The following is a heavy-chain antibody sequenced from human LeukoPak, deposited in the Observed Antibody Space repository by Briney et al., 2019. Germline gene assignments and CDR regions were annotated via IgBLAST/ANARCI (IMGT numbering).Heavy chain of an antibody. V-gene: IGHV4-34*01. D-gene: IGHD2-2*01. CDR3: ARVLSIVVVPGATFWFDP. CDR2: INHSGST. J-gene: IGHJ5*02. Sequence: SETLSLTCAAYRGSFSGYYWSWIRQPPGKGLEWIGEINHSGSTNYNPSLKSRVTISVDTSKNQFSLKLSSVTAADTAVYHCARVLSIVVVPGATFWFDPWGQGTLVTVSS. CDR1: RGSFSGYY.